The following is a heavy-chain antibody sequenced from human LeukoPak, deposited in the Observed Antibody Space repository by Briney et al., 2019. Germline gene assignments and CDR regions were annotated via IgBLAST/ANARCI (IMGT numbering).Heavy chain of an antibody. CDR1: GFTFSSYW. CDR3: ARGGGLDV. Sequence: GGSLRLSCAASGFTFSSYWMNWARQAPGKGLEWVASINHNGNVNYYVDSVKGRFTISRDNAKNSLYLQMSNLRAEDTAGYFCARGGGLDVWGQGATVTVSS. V-gene: IGHV3-7*03. J-gene: IGHJ6*02. D-gene: IGHD3-16*01. CDR2: INHNGNVN.